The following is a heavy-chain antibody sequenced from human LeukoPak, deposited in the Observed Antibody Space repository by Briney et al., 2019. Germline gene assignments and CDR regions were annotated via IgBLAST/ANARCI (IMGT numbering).Heavy chain of an antibody. V-gene: IGHV4-34*12. CDR3: VRLRNQQNTFYKTTWFDP. CDR2: IIHSGRT. J-gene: IGHJ5*02. D-gene: IGHD1-14*01. CDR1: GGSFSNYY. Sequence: PSETLSLTCAVYGGSFSNYYWGWIRQPPGKGLEWIGEIIHSGRTNYNSSLKSRVTISVDTSKNQFSLKLISVSAADTAVYYCVRLRNQQNTFYKTTWFDPWGQGTLVTVSS.